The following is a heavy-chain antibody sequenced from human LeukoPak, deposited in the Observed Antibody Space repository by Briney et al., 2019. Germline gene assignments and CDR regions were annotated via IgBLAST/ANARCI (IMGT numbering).Heavy chain of an antibody. CDR2: IIPIFGTA. CDR3: ASSRLYSSSWYYFGY. CDR1: GGTFSSYA. J-gene: IGHJ4*02. D-gene: IGHD6-13*01. V-gene: IGHV1-69*01. Sequence: VASVKVSCKASGGTFSSYAISWVRQAPGQGLERMGGIIPIFGTANYAQKFQGRVTITADESTSTAYMELSSLRSEDTAVYYCASSRLYSSSWYYFGYWGQGTLVTVSS.